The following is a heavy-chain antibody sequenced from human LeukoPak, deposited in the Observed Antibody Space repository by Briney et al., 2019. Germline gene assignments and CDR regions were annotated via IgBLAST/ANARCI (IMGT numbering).Heavy chain of an antibody. Sequence: ASVKVSCKASGYTFTSYYMHWVRQAPGQGLEWMGIINPSSGSTSYAQKFQGRVTMTRDTSTGTVYMELSSLRSEDTAVYYCVMYYYDSSGPGDWGQGTLVTVSS. V-gene: IGHV1-46*01. D-gene: IGHD3-22*01. J-gene: IGHJ4*02. CDR2: INPSSGST. CDR3: VMYYYDSSGPGD. CDR1: GYTFTSYY.